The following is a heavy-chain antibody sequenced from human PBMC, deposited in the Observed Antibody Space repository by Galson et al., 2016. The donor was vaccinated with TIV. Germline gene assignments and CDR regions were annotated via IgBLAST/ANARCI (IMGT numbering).Heavy chain of an antibody. V-gene: IGHV4-31*03. CDR2: IYYSGST. CDR3: ARAGVTSFGLLRSNWFDS. Sequence: TLSLTCNVSGGSISNGGYYWSWIRQHPGKGLEWIGNIYYSGSTDYNPSLKSRVAISVDTSKNQFSLRLSSVTAADTAMYYCARAGVTSFGLLRSNWFDSWGQGTLVTVSS. CDR1: GGSISNGGYY. J-gene: IGHJ5*01. D-gene: IGHD3/OR15-3a*01.